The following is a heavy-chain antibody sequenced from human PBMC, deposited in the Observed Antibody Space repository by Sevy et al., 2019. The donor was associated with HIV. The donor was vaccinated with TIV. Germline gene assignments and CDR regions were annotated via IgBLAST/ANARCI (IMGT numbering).Heavy chain of an antibody. CDR3: ARTLDDEVLWFGELLPKDFDY. CDR1: GFTFSDYY. D-gene: IGHD3-10*01. V-gene: IGHV3-11*01. J-gene: IGHJ4*02. CDR2: ISSSGSTI. Sequence: GGSLRLSCAASGFTFSDYYMSWIRQAPGKGLEWVSYISSSGSTIYYADSVKGRFTISRDNAKNSLYLQMNSLRAEDTAVYYCARTLDDEVLWFGELLPKDFDYWGQGTLVTVSS.